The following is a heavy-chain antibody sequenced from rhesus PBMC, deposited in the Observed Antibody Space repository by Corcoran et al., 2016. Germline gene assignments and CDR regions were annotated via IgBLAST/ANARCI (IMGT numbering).Heavy chain of an antibody. CDR1: GFTFSSYG. J-gene: IGHJ4*01. CDR2: ISNVGGST. D-gene: IGHD6-25*01. V-gene: IGHV3S5*01. Sequence: EVQLVESGGGLVQPGGSLRLSCAASGFTFSSYGMSWVRQAPGKGLEWVSYISNVGGSTYYAYSVKCRFTISRDNSKNTLSLQMNSLRAEDTAVYYCANLAAAGLDYWGQGVLVTVSS. CDR3: ANLAAAGLDY.